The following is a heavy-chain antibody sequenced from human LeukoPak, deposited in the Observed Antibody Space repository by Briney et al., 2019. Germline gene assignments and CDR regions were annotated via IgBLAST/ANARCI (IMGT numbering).Heavy chain of an antibody. J-gene: IGHJ3*02. Sequence: SETLSLTCTVSGGSISSYYWSWIRQPAGKGLEWIGRIYTSGSTNYNPSLKSRVTMSVDTSKNQFSLKLSSVTAADTAVYYCAREYYDSSGYRAFDIWGQGTMVTVSS. D-gene: IGHD3-22*01. CDR2: IYTSGST. CDR3: AREYYDSSGYRAFDI. CDR1: GGSISSYY. V-gene: IGHV4-4*07.